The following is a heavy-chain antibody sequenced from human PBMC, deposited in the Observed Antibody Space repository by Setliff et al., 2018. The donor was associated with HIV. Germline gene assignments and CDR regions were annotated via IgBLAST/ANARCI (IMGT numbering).Heavy chain of an antibody. Sequence: SETLSLTCSVYGTSFSDHYWSWVRQTPGKGLEWIGEMNRSGTTNYNPSLKSRVTMSIDTSERQFSLKLTSVTAADTAVYYCVRWYYCVSGACYRADYWGQGTMVTVSS. V-gene: IGHV4-34*01. CDR2: MNRSGTT. CDR1: GTSFSDHY. D-gene: IGHD2-21*02. CDR3: VRWYYCVSGACYRADY. J-gene: IGHJ4*02.